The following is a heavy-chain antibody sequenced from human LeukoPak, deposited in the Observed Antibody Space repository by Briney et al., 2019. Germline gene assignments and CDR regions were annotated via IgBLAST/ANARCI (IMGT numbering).Heavy chain of an antibody. CDR2: IRYDGSNK. Sequence: GGSLRLSCAASGFTFSSYGMHWVRQAPGKGLEGVAFIRYDGSNKYYADSVKGRFTISRDNSKNTLYLQMNSLRAEDTAVYYCASFIAAAGTSDYWGQGTLVTVSS. D-gene: IGHD6-13*01. V-gene: IGHV3-30*02. J-gene: IGHJ4*02. CDR3: ASFIAAAGTSDY. CDR1: GFTFSSYG.